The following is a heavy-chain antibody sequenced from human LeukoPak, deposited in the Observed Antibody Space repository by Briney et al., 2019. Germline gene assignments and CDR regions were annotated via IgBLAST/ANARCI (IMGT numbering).Heavy chain of an antibody. D-gene: IGHD3-16*02. J-gene: IGHJ4*02. CDR3: ASNYRRTPTVDY. CDR2: IYYSGSS. CDR1: GGSFSGYY. V-gene: IGHV4-34*01. Sequence: ASETLSLTCAVYGGSFSGYYWSWIRQPPGKGLEWIGSIYYSGSSYYSPSLKSRVTISVDTSKNQFSLKLSSVTAADTAVYYCASNYRRTPTVDYWGQGTLVTVSS.